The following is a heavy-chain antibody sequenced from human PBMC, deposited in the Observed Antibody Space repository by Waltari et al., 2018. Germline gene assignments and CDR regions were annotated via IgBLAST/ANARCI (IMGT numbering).Heavy chain of an antibody. Sequence: QVQLQESGPGLVKPSETLSLTCAVSGYSISSGYYWGWIRQPPGKGLEWIGSIYHSGSTYYNPSLKSRVTISVDTSKNQFSLKLSSVTAADTAVYYCARVIAAAAPVDAFDIWGQGTMVTVSS. CDR1: GYSISSGYY. CDR2: IYHSGST. J-gene: IGHJ3*02. V-gene: IGHV4-38-2*01. CDR3: ARVIAAAAPVDAFDI. D-gene: IGHD6-13*01.